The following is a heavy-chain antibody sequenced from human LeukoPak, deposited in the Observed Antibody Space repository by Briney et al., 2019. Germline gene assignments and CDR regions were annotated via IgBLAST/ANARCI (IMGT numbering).Heavy chain of an antibody. Sequence: SETLSLTCTVSGGSISSGDYYWSWIRQPPGKGLEWIGYIYYSGSTYYNPSLKSRITISVDTSKNQFSLKLSSVTAADTAVYYCARRSRYYDSSGHDYWGQGTLVTVSS. CDR1: GGSISSGDYY. J-gene: IGHJ4*02. CDR2: IYYSGST. D-gene: IGHD3-22*01. V-gene: IGHV4-30-4*01. CDR3: ARRSRYYDSSGHDY.